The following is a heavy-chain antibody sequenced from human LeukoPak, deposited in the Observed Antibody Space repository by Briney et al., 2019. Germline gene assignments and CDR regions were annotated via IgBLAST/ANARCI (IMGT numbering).Heavy chain of an antibody. CDR2: IYHSGST. CDR1: GGSISSGGYY. Sequence: SQTLSLTCTVSGGSISSGGYYWSWIRQPPGKGLEWIGYIYHSGSTYYNPSLKSRVTISVDRSKNQFSLKLSSVTAADTAVYYCARDKLEPRVSWYMDVWGKGTTVTVSS. CDR3: ARDKLEPRVSWYMDV. V-gene: IGHV4-30-2*01. J-gene: IGHJ6*03. D-gene: IGHD1-1*01.